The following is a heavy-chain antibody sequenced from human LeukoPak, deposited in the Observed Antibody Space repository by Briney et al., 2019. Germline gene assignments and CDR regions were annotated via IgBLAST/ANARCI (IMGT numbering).Heavy chain of an antibody. Sequence: ASETLSLTCTVSGGSVSSFYWSWIRQSPGKGLEWIGYIYSTGSTNYNPSLKSRVTISVDTSKNQFSLKLSSVTAADTAVYYCARDGRGTVTTWGQGTLVTVSS. CDR1: GGSVSSFY. D-gene: IGHD4-11*01. J-gene: IGHJ4*02. CDR3: ARDGRGTVTT. V-gene: IGHV4-59*02. CDR2: IYSTGST.